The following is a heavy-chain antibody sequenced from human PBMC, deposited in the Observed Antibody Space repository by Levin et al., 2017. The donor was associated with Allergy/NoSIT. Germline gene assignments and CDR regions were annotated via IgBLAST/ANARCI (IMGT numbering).Heavy chain of an antibody. CDR1: GGSISSSNW. CDR2: IYHSGST. Sequence: SETLSLTCAVSGGSISSSNWWSWVRQPPGKGLEWIGEIYHSGSTNYNPSLKSRVTISVDKSKNQFSLKLSSVTAADTAVYYCARDRRIAAAVYYYYYYMDVWGKGTTVTVSS. D-gene: IGHD6-13*01. J-gene: IGHJ6*03. CDR3: ARDRRIAAAVYYYYYYMDV. V-gene: IGHV4-4*02.